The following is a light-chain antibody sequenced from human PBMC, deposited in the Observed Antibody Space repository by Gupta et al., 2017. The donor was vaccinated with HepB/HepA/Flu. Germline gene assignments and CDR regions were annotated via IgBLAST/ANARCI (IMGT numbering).Light chain of an antibody. CDR2: NNY. Sequence: SVLTQPPSASGAPGQRVTISCSGSSSNVGSNAVNWYQHLPGTAPKLLIFNNYQRPSGVPDRFSGSESGTSASLAISGLQSEDEADYYCSAWDDSLNGPVLGGGTKLTVL. V-gene: IGLV1-44*01. CDR3: SAWDDSLNGPV. CDR1: SSNVGSNA. J-gene: IGLJ3*02.